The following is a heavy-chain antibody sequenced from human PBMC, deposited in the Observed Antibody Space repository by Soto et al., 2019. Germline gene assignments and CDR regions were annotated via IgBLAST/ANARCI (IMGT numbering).Heavy chain of an antibody. CDR1: GFTFSSYW. V-gene: IGHV3-74*01. D-gene: IGHD6-19*01. CDR2: INSDGSST. J-gene: IGHJ4*02. Sequence: AGGSLRLSCAASGFTFSSYWMHWVRQAPGKGLVWVSRINSDGSSTSYADSVKGRFTISRDNAKNTLYLQMNSLRAEDTAVYYCARDLYSSGWQRELDYWGQGTLVTVSS. CDR3: ARDLYSSGWQRELDY.